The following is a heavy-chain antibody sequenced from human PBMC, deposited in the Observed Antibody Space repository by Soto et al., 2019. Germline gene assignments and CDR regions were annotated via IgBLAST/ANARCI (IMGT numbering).Heavy chain of an antibody. J-gene: IGHJ4*01. CDR2: ISAYNGNT. Sequence: ASVKVSCKASGYTFTTYGFSWVRQAPGQGLECVGWISAYNGNTHYSQKFQGRVTMTTDTSTSTAYMELRSLTSGDTAVYYCASEPIYYNDGGGYYLLGYWG. CDR1: GYTFTTYG. D-gene: IGHD3-22*01. V-gene: IGHV1-18*04. CDR3: ASEPIYYNDGGGYYLLGY.